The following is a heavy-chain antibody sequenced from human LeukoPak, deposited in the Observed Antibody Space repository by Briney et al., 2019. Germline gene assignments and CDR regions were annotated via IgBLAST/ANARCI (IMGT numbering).Heavy chain of an antibody. D-gene: IGHD6-19*01. V-gene: IGHV3-74*01. CDR3: ARERKAVAGTALDY. J-gene: IGHJ4*02. CDR1: GFTFSSYW. Sequence: GGSLRLSCAASGFTFSSYWMHWVRQAPGKGLVWVSRINSDGSSTSYADSVKGRFTISRDNAKNTLYLQMNSLRAEDTAVYYCARERKAVAGTALDYWGQGTLVTVSS. CDR2: INSDGSST.